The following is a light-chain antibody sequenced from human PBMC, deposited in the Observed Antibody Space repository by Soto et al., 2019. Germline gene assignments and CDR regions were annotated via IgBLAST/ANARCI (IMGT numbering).Light chain of an antibody. Sequence: QSALTQPASVSGSPGQSITISCTGTSSDVGSYNLVSWYQPHPGKAPKLMIYEGSKRPSGVSHRFSGSKSGNTASLTISVLQADDEADYYCCSYAGGRTFAYVFGTGTQVTVL. CDR1: SSDVGSYNL. J-gene: IGLJ1*01. CDR2: EGS. CDR3: CSYAGGRTFAYV. V-gene: IGLV2-23*03.